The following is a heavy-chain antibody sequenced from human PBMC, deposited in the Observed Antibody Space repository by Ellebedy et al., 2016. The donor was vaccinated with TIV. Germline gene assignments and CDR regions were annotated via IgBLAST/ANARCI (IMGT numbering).Heavy chain of an antibody. D-gene: IGHD6-19*01. V-gene: IGHV1-2*02. CDR3: ARDPPKPVYSSGWYLLDY. J-gene: IGHJ4*02. Sequence: ASVKVSXKASGYTFTGYYMHWVRQAPGQGLEWMGWINPNSGGTNYAQKFQGRVTMTRDTSISTAYMELSRLRSDDTAVYYCARDPPKPVYSSGWYLLDYWGQGTLVTVSS. CDR1: GYTFTGYY. CDR2: INPNSGGT.